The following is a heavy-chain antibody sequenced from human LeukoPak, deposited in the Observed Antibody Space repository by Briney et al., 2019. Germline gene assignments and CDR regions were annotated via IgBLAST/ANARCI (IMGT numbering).Heavy chain of an antibody. CDR1: GYTFTSYG. CDR3: ARDRKYYYGSGSYYNQRPFDY. J-gene: IGHJ4*02. CDR2: ISAYNGNT. D-gene: IGHD3-10*01. Sequence: ASVNVSCKASGYTFTSYGISWVRQAPGQGLEWMGWISAYNGNTNYAQKLQGRVTMTTDTSTSTAYMELRSLRSDDTAVYYCARDRKYYYGSGSYYNQRPFDYWGQGTLVTVSS. V-gene: IGHV1-18*01.